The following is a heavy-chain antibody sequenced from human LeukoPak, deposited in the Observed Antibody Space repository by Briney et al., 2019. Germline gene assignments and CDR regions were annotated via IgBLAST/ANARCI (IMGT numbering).Heavy chain of an antibody. CDR2: IFYSGST. Sequence: PSQTLSLTCTVSGGSISSGDYYWSWIRQPPGKGLEWIGFIFYSGSTNYNPSLKGRVTILLDKSKNQFSLKLRSVTAADTAVYYCAREVESSGKFDPWGQGTLVTVSS. CDR1: GGSISSGDYY. D-gene: IGHD3-22*01. V-gene: IGHV4-30-4*01. CDR3: AREVESSGKFDP. J-gene: IGHJ5*02.